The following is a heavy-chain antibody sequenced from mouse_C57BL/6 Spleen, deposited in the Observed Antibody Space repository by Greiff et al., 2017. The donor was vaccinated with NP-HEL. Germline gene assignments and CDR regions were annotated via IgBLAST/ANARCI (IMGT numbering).Heavy chain of an antibody. D-gene: IGHD2-4*01. CDR3: ARGYDYDGDWFAY. CDR2: INPNNGGT. Sequence: EVQLQQSGPELVKPGASVKMSCKASGYTFTDYNMHWVKQSHGKSLEWIGYINPNNGGTSYNQKFKGKATLTVNKSSSTAYMELRSLTSEDSAVYYCARGYDYDGDWFAYWGQGTLVTVSA. CDR1: GYTFTDYN. J-gene: IGHJ3*01. V-gene: IGHV1-22*01.